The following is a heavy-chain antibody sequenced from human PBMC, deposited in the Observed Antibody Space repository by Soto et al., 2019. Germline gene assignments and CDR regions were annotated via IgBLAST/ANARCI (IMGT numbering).Heavy chain of an antibody. CDR2: ITSKSTTI. J-gene: IGHJ5*02. Sequence: GGSLRLSCAASGFAFTSYSMNWVRQAPGQGLEWVSYITSKSTTIKYADSVKGRFTVSRDNAKNSLYLQLNSLRDEDTAVYYCAREMGACSDSSCYPGPYDSWGQGTLVTVSS. V-gene: IGHV3-48*02. D-gene: IGHD3-16*01. CDR1: GFAFTSYS. CDR3: AREMGACSDSSCYPGPYDS.